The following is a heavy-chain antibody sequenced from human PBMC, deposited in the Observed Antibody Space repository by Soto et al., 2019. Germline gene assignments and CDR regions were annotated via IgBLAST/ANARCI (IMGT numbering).Heavy chain of an antibody. CDR2: IKQDGSEK. CDR3: ARAPDRVSRYYYYGMDV. J-gene: IGHJ6*02. V-gene: IGHV3-7*03. D-gene: IGHD6-13*01. CDR1: GLTFSSYW. Sequence: EVQLVESGGGLVQPGGSLRLSCAASGLTFSSYWMSWVRQAPGKGLEWVANIKQDGSEKYYVDSVKGGFTNSRDNAKNSLYLQMNSLRAEDTAVYYCARAPDRVSRYYYYGMDVWGQGTTVTVSS.